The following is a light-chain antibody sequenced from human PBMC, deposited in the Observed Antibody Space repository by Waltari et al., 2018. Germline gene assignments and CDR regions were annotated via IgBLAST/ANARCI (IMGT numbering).Light chain of an antibody. CDR1: ERINNF. J-gene: IGKJ1*01. V-gene: IGKV1-39*01. CDR2: STS. CDR3: QQSDSSPRT. Sequence: DIQLTQFPTSLSASVGDRVTITCRASERINNFLNWYQHKPGKAPTLLIFSTSGLFSGVPSRFSGSGSETEFTLTISHLEPEDFATYYCQQSDSSPRTFGQGTKVEIK.